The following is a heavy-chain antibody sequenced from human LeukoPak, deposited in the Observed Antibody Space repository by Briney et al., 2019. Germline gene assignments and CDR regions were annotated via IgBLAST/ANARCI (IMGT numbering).Heavy chain of an antibody. Sequence: SETLSLTCTVSGYSISSGYNWGWIRQPPGKGLEWIGSIYYSGSTYYNPSLKSRVTISVDTSKNQFSLKLSSVTAADTAVYYCATEQPYYFDYWGQGTLVTVSS. CDR1: GYSISSGYN. D-gene: IGHD1-14*01. CDR3: ATEQPYYFDY. J-gene: IGHJ4*02. V-gene: IGHV4-38-2*02. CDR2: IYYSGST.